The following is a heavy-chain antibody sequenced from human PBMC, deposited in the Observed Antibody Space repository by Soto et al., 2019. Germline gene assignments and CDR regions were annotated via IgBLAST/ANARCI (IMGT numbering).Heavy chain of an antibody. CDR2: SKNKADSYTT. V-gene: IGHV3-72*01. D-gene: IGHD3-10*01. CDR3: TVWGSGNDFGAA. J-gene: IGHJ4*02. Sequence: EVQLVESGGGLVQPGGSLRLSCAASGFTFSDHYMEWVRQAPGKGLEWVGRSKNKADSYTTEYAASLKGRVTISRDGSKTSLFLKMNRLTPEDTAVYYCTVWGSGNDFGAAWGQGILVTVSS. CDR1: GFTFSDHY.